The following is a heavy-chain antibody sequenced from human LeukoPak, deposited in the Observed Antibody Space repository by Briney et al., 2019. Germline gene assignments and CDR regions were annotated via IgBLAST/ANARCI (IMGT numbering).Heavy chain of an antibody. V-gene: IGHV3-74*01. CDR3: ARDVYGRFDP. CDR2: INTDGSST. CDR1: GFTFSSYW. Sequence: GGSLRLSCAASGFTFSSYWVHWVRHAPEKGLVWVSRINTDGSSTTYADSVEGRFTISRDNAKNTLFLQMNSLRAEDTAVYYCARDVYGRFDPWGQGTLVTVSS. D-gene: IGHD2/OR15-2a*01. J-gene: IGHJ5*02.